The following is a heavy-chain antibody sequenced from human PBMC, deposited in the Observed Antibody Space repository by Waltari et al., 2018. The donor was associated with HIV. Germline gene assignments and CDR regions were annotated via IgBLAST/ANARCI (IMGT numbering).Heavy chain of an antibody. CDR2: IYHSGST. J-gene: IGHJ5*02. CDR1: GYSISSGYY. V-gene: IGHV4-38-2*02. D-gene: IGHD6-19*01. Sequence: QVQLQESGPGLVKPSETLSLTCTVSGYSISSGYYWGWIRQPPGKGLEWIGSIYHSGSTYYNPSLKSRVTISVDTSKNQFSLKLSSVTAADTAVYYCARSELLEWLVRGWFDPWGQGTLVTVSS. CDR3: ARSELLEWLVRGWFDP.